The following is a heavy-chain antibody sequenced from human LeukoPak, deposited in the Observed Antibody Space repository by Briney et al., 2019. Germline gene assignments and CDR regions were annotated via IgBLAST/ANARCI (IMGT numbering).Heavy chain of an antibody. Sequence: SETLSLTCTVSGGSISSSSYYWGWIRQPPGKGLEWIGYIYYSGSTYYNPSLKSRVTISVDTSKNQFSLKLSSVTAADTAVYYCAREYGDYVDYWGQGTLVTVSS. D-gene: IGHD4-17*01. CDR1: GGSISSSSYY. CDR3: AREYGDYVDY. CDR2: IYYSGST. J-gene: IGHJ4*02. V-gene: IGHV4-31*03.